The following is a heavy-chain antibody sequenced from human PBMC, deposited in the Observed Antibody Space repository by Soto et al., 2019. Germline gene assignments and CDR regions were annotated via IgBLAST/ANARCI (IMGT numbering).Heavy chain of an antibody. J-gene: IGHJ4*02. Sequence: GGSLRLSCAASGFTFSSYAMSWVRQAPGKGLEWVSAISGSGGSTYYADSVKGRFTISRDNSKNTLYLQMNSLRAEDTAVYYCAKDPYYDILTGYRKAPFDYWGQGTLVTVSS. V-gene: IGHV3-23*01. CDR2: ISGSGGST. CDR1: GFTFSSYA. D-gene: IGHD3-9*01. CDR3: AKDPYYDILTGYRKAPFDY.